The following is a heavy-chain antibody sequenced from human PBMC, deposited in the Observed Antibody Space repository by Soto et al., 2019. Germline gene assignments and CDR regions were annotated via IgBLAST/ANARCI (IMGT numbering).Heavy chain of an antibody. D-gene: IGHD6-13*01. Sequence: ASVKVSCKASGGTFSSYTISWVRQAPGKGLEWMGRIIPILGIANYAQKFQGRVTITADKSTSTAYMELSSLRSEDTAVYYCAAAGTTGIYYFDYWGQGTLVTVSS. CDR1: GGTFSSYT. CDR2: IIPILGIA. V-gene: IGHV1-69*02. J-gene: IGHJ4*02. CDR3: AAAGTTGIYYFDY.